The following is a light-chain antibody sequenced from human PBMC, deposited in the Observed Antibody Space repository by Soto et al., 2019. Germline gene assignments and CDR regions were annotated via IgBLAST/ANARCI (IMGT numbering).Light chain of an antibody. J-gene: IGLJ2*01. CDR1: SSNIGAGYD. CDR3: QSYDSSLSGVV. Sequence: QSVLTQPPSVSGAPGQRVTISCTGSSSNIGAGYDVHWYQQLPGTAPKLLIYGNSNRPSGVPDRVSGSKSGTSASLAVTGLQAEDEAVYYCQSYDSSLSGVVFGGGTKLTVL. CDR2: GNS. V-gene: IGLV1-40*01.